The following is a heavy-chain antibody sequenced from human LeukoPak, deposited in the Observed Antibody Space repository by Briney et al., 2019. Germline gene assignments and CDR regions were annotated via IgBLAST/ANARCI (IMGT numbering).Heavy chain of an antibody. CDR2: IYPGDSDT. CDR3: VRRGVTPGGDAFDI. J-gene: IGHJ3*02. CDR1: GYSFTSYW. D-gene: IGHD3-10*01. V-gene: IGHV5-51*01. Sequence: GASLKISCKGSGYSFTSYWIGWVRQMPGKGLGWMGIIYPGDSDTRYSPSFQGQVTISADKSIITAYLQWSSLKASDTAMYYCVRRGVTPGGDAFDIWGQRTMVTVSS.